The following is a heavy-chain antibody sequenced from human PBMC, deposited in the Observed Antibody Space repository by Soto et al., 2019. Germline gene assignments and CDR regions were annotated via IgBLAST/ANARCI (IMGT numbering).Heavy chain of an antibody. Sequence: PGGSLRLSCAASGFTFSSYSMNWVRQAPGKGLEWVSSISSSSSYIYYADSVKGRFTISRDNAKNSLYLQMNSLRAEDTAVYYCARNHPWNYAFDYWGQGTLVTVSS. CDR1: GFTFSSYS. J-gene: IGHJ4*02. V-gene: IGHV3-21*01. D-gene: IGHD1-7*01. CDR3: ARNHPWNYAFDY. CDR2: ISSSSSYI.